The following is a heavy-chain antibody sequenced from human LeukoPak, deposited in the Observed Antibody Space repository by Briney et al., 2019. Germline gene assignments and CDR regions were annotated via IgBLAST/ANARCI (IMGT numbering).Heavy chain of an antibody. V-gene: IGHV1-58*02. D-gene: IGHD3-22*01. CDR3: AAEDYYDSSGYYY. CDR2: IVVGSGNT. Sequence: SMKVSCKASGFTFTSSAMQWVRQARGQRLEWIGWIVVGSGNTNYAQKFQERVTITRDMSTSTAYMELSSLRSEDTAVYYCAAEDYYDSSGYYYWGQGTLVTVSS. J-gene: IGHJ4*02. CDR1: GFTFTSSA.